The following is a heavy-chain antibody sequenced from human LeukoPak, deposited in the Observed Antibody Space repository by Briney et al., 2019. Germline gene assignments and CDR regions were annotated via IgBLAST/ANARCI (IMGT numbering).Heavy chain of an antibody. CDR3: ARVGYGDYAGEDY. D-gene: IGHD4-17*01. J-gene: IGHJ4*02. Sequence: PGGSLRLSCAASGFTFSSYWMHWVRQAPGKGLEWVATIKQDGSEIYYVDSVKGRFTISRDNAKNSLYLQMNSLRAEDTAVYYCARVGYGDYAGEDYWGQGTLVTVSS. V-gene: IGHV3-7*01. CDR2: IKQDGSEI. CDR1: GFTFSSYW.